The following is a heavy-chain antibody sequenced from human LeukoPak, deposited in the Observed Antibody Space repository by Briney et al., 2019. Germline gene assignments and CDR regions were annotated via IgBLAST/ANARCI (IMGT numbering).Heavy chain of an antibody. V-gene: IGHV4-59*01. CDR3: AREVSPGVPCFAT. CDR2: TYYSART. J-gene: IGHJ4*02. CDR1: GGSISNYW. D-gene: IGHD3-10*02. Sequence: SETLSLTCTVSGGSISNYWWTWIRQPPGKGLEWIGYTYYSARTDYNPSLKSRVTISVDTSKNQFSLKLSSVTAADTAVYYCAREVSPGVPCFATWGQGTLVTVSS.